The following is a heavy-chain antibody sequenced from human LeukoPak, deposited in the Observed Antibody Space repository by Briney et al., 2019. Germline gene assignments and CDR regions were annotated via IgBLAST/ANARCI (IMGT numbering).Heavy chain of an antibody. V-gene: IGHV1-18*01. CDR2: ISAYNGNT. J-gene: IGHJ6*02. Sequence: ASVKVSCKASGYTFTSYGISWVGQAPGQGLEWMGWISAYNGNTNYAQKLQGRVTMTTDTSTSTAYMELRSLRSDDTAVYYCARGTIVVVPAAVYGMDVWGQGTTVTVSS. CDR1: GYTFTSYG. D-gene: IGHD2-2*01. CDR3: ARGTIVVVPAAVYGMDV.